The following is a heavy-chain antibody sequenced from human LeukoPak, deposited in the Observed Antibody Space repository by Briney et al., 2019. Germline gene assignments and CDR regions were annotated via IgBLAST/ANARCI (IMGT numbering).Heavy chain of an antibody. CDR3: TREYYYGSGSYYNGY. V-gene: IGHV3-23*01. D-gene: IGHD3-10*01. CDR2: ISGSGGST. CDR1: GFTFSSYA. Sequence: GGSLRLSCAASGFTFSSYAMTWVRQAPGKGLEWVSVISGSGGSTYYADSVKGRFTISRDNAKNSLYLQMNSLRAEDTAVYYCTREYYYGSGSYYNGYWGQGTLVTVSS. J-gene: IGHJ4*02.